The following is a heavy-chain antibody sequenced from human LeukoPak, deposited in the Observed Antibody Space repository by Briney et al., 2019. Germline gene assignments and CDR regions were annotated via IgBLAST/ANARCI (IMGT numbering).Heavy chain of an antibody. V-gene: IGHV3-21*01. CDR2: ISSSSYI. CDR3: ARDPVYTDTAGTFDY. Sequence: GGSLRLSCAASGFTFSSYSMNWVRQAPGKGLEWVSSISSSSYIYYADSVKGRFTISRDNAKNSLYLQMNSLRAEDTAVYYCARDPVYTDTAGTFDYWRQGTLVTVSS. J-gene: IGHJ4*02. D-gene: IGHD5-18*01. CDR1: GFTFSSYS.